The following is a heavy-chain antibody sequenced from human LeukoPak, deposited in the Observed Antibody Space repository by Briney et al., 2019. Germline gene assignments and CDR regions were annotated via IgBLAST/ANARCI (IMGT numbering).Heavy chain of an antibody. CDR2: IYYSGST. D-gene: IGHD4-23*01. CDR3: ARQSPTVVTFDY. J-gene: IGHJ4*02. Sequence: SETLSLTCAVYGGSFSSSSYYWGWIRQPPGKGLEWIGSIYYSGSTYYNPSLKSRVTISVDTSKNQFSLKLSSVTAADTAVYYCARQSPTVVTFDYWGQGTLVTVSS. CDR1: GGSFSSSSYY. V-gene: IGHV4-39*01.